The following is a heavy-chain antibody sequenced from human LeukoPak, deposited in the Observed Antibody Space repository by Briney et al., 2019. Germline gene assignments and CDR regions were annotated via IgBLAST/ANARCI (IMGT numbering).Heavy chain of an antibody. J-gene: IGHJ6*02. Sequence: SETLSLTCTVSGGSVSSGSYYWSWIRQPPGKGLEWIGYIYYSGSTNYNPSLKSRVTISVDTSKNQFSLKLSSVTAADTAVYYCARYSNYVRYYYYYGMDVWGQGTTVTVSS. CDR1: GGSVSSGSYY. V-gene: IGHV4-61*01. CDR2: IYYSGST. CDR3: ARYSNYVRYYYYYGMDV. D-gene: IGHD4-11*01.